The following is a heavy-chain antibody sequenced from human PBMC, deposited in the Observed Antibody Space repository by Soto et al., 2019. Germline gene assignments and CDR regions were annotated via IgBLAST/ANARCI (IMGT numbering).Heavy chain of an antibody. V-gene: IGHV5-51*01. J-gene: IGHJ6*03. CDR3: ARIGYCSSTSCGYYYYYMDV. CDR2: IYPGDSDT. D-gene: IGHD2-2*01. Sequence: GESLTISCKGSGYSFTSYWIGWVRQMPGKGLEWMGIIYPGDSDTRYSPSFQGQVTISADKSISTAYLQWSSLKASDTAMYYCARIGYCSSTSCGYYYYYMDVWGKGTTVTVSS. CDR1: GYSFTSYW.